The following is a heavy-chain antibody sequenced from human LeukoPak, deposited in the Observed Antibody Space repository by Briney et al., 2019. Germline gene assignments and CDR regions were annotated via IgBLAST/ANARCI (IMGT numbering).Heavy chain of an antibody. J-gene: IGHJ4*02. CDR2: IYTSGST. Sequence: TLSLTRTVSGGSISCGSYYWSWIRQPAGKGLEWIGRIYTSGSTNYNPSLKSRVTISVDTSKNQCSLKLSSVTAADTAVYYCARAYDIGGYYYFDYWGQGTLVTVSS. CDR3: ARAYDIGGYYYFDY. D-gene: IGHD3-22*01. CDR1: GGSISCGSYY. V-gene: IGHV4-61*02.